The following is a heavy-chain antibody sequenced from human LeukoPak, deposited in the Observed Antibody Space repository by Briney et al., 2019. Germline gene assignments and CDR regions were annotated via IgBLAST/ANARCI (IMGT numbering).Heavy chain of an antibody. V-gene: IGHV4-39*07. CDR3: ARDDDILTGYPLFDY. D-gene: IGHD3-9*01. CDR2: IYYSGST. CDR1: GGSISSSSYY. J-gene: IGHJ4*02. Sequence: ASETLSLTCTVSGGSISSSSYYWGWIRQPPGKGLEWIGSIYYSGSTYYNPSLKSRVTISVDTSKNQFSLKLSSVTAADTAVYYCARDDDILTGYPLFDYWGQGTLVTVSS.